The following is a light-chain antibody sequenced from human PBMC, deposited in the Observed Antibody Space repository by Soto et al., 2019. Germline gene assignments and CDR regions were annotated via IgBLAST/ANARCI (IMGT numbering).Light chain of an antibody. CDR2: DTS. J-gene: IGKJ1*01. V-gene: IGKV3-11*01. CDR1: QSVRY. CDR3: KQHSNPPWT. Sequence: EVVLTQSPAALSLSPGKRATLSCRASQSVRYLAWYQQKPGQAPRLLMYDTSARATGIPARFSGSGSGTDFTLTISSLEPEDFAVYYCKQHSNPPWTFGQGTKVEIK.